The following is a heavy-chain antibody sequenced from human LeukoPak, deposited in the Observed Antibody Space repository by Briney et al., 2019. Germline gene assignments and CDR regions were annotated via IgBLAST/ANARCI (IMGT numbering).Heavy chain of an antibody. CDR1: RGPFSGHH. Sequence: SETLSLTFAGYRGPFSGHHWSWIRQPPGKGVGWIREINHSGSTNYNASLKSRVTISVDTPKNQFSVKLSSVTAADAAVYHWARRYCDSTSCHYYFDCWGQGTLVTVSS. J-gene: IGHJ4*02. CDR2: INHSGST. CDR3: ARRYCDSTSCHYYFDC. D-gene: IGHD2-2*01. V-gene: IGHV4-34*01.